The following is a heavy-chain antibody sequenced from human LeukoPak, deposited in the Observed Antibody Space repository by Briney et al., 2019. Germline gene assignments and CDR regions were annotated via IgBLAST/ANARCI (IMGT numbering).Heavy chain of an antibody. V-gene: IGHV1-46*01. Sequence: ASVKVSCKASGYTFTTYYMHWMRQAPGQGLEWMGIINPSGGSTNYAQKFQGRVTMTRDMSTSTVYMELSSLRSEDTAVYYCAKEPVTIFGLVRTQATKRPHRFDPWGQGTLVTVSS. J-gene: IGHJ5*02. D-gene: IGHD3-3*01. CDR3: AKEPVTIFGLVRTQATKRPHRFDP. CDR1: GYTFTTYY. CDR2: INPSGGST.